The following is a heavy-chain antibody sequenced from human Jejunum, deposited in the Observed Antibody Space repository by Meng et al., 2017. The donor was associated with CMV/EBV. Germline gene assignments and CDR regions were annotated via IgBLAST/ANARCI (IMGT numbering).Heavy chain of an antibody. CDR3: ARRWFGELLSYYFDH. Sequence: FSFSGDWVSWGRQAPGKGLEWVANIKQDGSEKCYVDSVKGRFTISRDKAKNSLYLQMNSLRVEDTAVCCCARRWFGELLSYYFDHWGQGTLVTVSS. J-gene: IGHJ4*02. V-gene: IGHV3-7*01. CDR2: IKQDGSEK. CDR1: FSFSGDW. D-gene: IGHD3-10*01.